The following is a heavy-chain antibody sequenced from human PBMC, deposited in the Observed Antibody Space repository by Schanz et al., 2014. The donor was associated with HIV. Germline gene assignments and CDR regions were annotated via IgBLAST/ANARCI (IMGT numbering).Heavy chain of an antibody. CDR3: ARGSWYSGDWYDDLYYYDVDV. V-gene: IGHV3-9*01. Sequence: EVQLVESGGGLVQPGRSLRLSCATSGFFLDDYAMHWVRQAPGKGLEWVSGISWNSGSKGYAESVKGRFTISRDNAKNSLYLQMNSLRAEDTAVYFCARGSWYSGDWYDDLYYYDVDVWGQGTTVTVSS. D-gene: IGHD6-19*01. CDR2: ISWNSGSK. CDR1: GFFLDDYA. J-gene: IGHJ6*02.